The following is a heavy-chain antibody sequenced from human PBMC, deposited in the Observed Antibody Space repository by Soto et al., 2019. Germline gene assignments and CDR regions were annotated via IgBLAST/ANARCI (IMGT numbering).Heavy chain of an antibody. CDR2: ISYAGNHE. D-gene: IGHD6-19*01. V-gene: IGHV3-30-3*01. CDR1: GFIFTTYA. Sequence: QVHLVESGGGVVQPGRSLRLSCAASGFIFTTYAMHWVRQAPGKGLEWVAVISYAGNHEYYADSVRGRFTISRDNSKNTLYLQMDSLRADDTALYYCARSSVAGTWGYYFDYWGQGALVTVSS. J-gene: IGHJ4*02. CDR3: ARSSVAGTWGYYFDY.